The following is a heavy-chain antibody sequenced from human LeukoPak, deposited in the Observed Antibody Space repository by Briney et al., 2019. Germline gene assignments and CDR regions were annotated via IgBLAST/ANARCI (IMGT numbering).Heavy chain of an antibody. Sequence: PSETLSLTCAVYGGSFSVYYWSWIRQPPGKGPEWIGEINHSGSTNYNPSLKSRVTISVDTSKNQFSLKLSSVTAADTAVYYCARGLIVVVPAATERYYYGMDVWGQGTTVTVSS. V-gene: IGHV4-34*01. CDR2: INHSGST. CDR3: ARGLIVVVPAATERYYYGMDV. CDR1: GGSFSVYY. D-gene: IGHD2-2*01. J-gene: IGHJ6*02.